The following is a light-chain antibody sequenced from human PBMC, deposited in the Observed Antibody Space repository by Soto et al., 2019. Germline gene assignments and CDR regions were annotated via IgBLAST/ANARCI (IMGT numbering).Light chain of an antibody. J-gene: IGKJ5*01. CDR1: QSVTSY. Sequence: EIVLTQSPATLSLSPGERATLSCRASQSVTSYLAWYQQRPGQAPRLLIYDASRRATGIPARFSGSGSGADFTLTIGTLEPEDFAVYYCQQRSSWPITFGQGTRLEI. V-gene: IGKV3-11*01. CDR2: DAS. CDR3: QQRSSWPIT.